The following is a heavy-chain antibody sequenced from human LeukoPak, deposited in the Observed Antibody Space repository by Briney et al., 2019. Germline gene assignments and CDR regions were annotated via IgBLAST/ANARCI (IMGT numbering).Heavy chain of an antibody. CDR3: ARVASKGGMDV. Sequence: PSETLSLTCSVSGDSIGSYHWSWIRQPPGKGLEWIGHAHYTWNTKYNPSLTGRVSISLDRSKNQFALSLSSLTAADTAVYYCARVASKGGMDVWGQGTTVIVSS. J-gene: IGHJ6*02. CDR1: GDSIGSYH. V-gene: IGHV4-59*01. CDR2: AHYTWNT.